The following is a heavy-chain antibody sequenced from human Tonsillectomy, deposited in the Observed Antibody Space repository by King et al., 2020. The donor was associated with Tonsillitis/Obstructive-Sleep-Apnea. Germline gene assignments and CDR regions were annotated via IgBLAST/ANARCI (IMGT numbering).Heavy chain of an antibody. D-gene: IGHD2-2*01. J-gene: IGHJ6*03. CDR3: ARSGIHSADIVLVPAAKSYYYYYMDV. CDR1: GGTFSSYA. V-gene: IGHV1-69*01. CDR2: IIPIFDTP. Sequence: VQLVESGAEVKKPGSSVTVSCKASGGTFSSYAISWGRQDHGQGLEWMGGIIPIFDTPNYAKKFQGRVTITADESTSTAYMELSSLRSEGTAGYYCARSGIHSADIVLVPAAKSYYYYYMDVWGKGTTVTVSS.